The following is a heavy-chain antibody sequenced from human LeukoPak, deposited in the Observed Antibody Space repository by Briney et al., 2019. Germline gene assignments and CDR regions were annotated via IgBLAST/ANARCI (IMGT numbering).Heavy chain of an antibody. J-gene: IGHJ4*02. CDR2: LSGSGGNT. D-gene: IGHD2-21*01. CDR1: GFTFSNYA. CDR3: ATEKGDSPDY. Sequence: GSLILSCAASGFTFSNYAMAWVRQAPGKGLEWVSGLSGSGGNTYYADSVKGRFTISRDNPKNTLYLQMNSLRAEDTAVYYCATEKGDSPDYWGQGTLVTVSS. V-gene: IGHV3-23*01.